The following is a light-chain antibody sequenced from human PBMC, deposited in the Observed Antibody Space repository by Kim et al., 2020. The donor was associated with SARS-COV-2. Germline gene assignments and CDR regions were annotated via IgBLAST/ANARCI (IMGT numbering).Light chain of an antibody. CDR1: HNIRNY. CDR3: QQYDSCPYT. Sequence: SASVGDTVTITCRASHNIRNYLTWFQQRPGKAPKSLIYTASRMQSGVPSKFSGSGSGADFTLTISSLQPEDFATYYCQQYDSCPYTFGQGTKLEI. J-gene: IGKJ2*01. V-gene: IGKV1-16*02. CDR2: TAS.